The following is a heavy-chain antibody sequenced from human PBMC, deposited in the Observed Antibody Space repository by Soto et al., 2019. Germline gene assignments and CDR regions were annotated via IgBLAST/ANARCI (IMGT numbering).Heavy chain of an antibody. V-gene: IGHV4-39*01. D-gene: IGHD3-10*01. CDR2: IYYSGST. J-gene: IGHJ4*02. CDR1: GGSISSSSYY. Sequence: SETLSLTCTVSGGSISSSSYYWGWIRQPPGKGLEWIGSIYYSGSTYYNPSLKSRVTISVDTPKNQFSLKLSSVTAADTAVYYCARHVPPRTMVRGVIYYFDYWGQGTLVTVSS. CDR3: ARHVPPRTMVRGVIYYFDY.